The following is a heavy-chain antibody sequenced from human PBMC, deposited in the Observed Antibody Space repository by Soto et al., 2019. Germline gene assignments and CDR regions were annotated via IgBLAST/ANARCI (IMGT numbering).Heavy chain of an antibody. CDR3: ARQYGSGSLHIFYYYYGMDV. Sequence: ESLKISCKGSGYSFTSYWISWVRQMPGKGLEWMGRIDPSDSYTNYSPSFQGHVTISADKSISTAYLQWSSLKASDTAMYYCARQYGSGSLHIFYYYYGMDVWGQGTTVTVSS. CDR1: GYSFTSYW. CDR2: IDPSDSYT. D-gene: IGHD3-10*01. V-gene: IGHV5-10-1*01. J-gene: IGHJ6*02.